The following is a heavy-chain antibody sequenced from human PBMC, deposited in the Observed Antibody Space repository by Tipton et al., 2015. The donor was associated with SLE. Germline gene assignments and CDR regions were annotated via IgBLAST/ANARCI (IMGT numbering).Heavy chain of an antibody. J-gene: IGHJ3*02. Sequence: TLSLTCTVSGGSISGSNYYWDWIRQPPGTGPERIGSITNNGNTYYIPSLQSRVTMSVDTSKNHFSLKLSSVTAADTAVYYCARDGVSPPGGWFDAFDIWGQGTMVTVSS. CDR1: GGSISGSNYY. CDR3: ARDGVSPPGGWFDAFDI. D-gene: IGHD6-19*01. CDR2: ITNNGNT. V-gene: IGHV4-39*02.